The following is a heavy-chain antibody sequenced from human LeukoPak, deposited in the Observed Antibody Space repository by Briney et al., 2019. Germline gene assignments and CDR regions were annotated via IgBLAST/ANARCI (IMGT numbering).Heavy chain of an antibody. D-gene: IGHD3-22*01. J-gene: IGHJ5*02. CDR3: ARPYYYDSRIDP. CDR2: TYYSGST. CDR1: GGSISSGDYY. V-gene: IGHV4-30-4*01. Sequence: SETLSLTCTVSGGSISSGDYYWSWIRQPPGKGLEWIGYTYYSGSTYYNPSLKNRVSISVDTSKNQFSLNLSSVTAADTAVYFCARPYYYDSRIDPWGQGTLVTVSS.